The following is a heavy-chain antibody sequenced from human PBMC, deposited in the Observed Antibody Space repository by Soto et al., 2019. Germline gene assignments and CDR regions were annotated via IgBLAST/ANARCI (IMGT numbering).Heavy chain of an antibody. CDR3: ARTGYCSGGSCYTNWFDH. CDR2: IIPIFGTA. CDR1: VGTFSSYA. Sequence: SVKVSCKASVGTFSSYAISWVRQAPGQGLEWMGGIIPIFGTANYAQKFQGRVTITADESTSTAYMELSSLRSEDTAVYYCARTGYCSGGSCYTNWFDHWGQGTLVTVSS. D-gene: IGHD2-15*01. J-gene: IGHJ5*02. V-gene: IGHV1-69*13.